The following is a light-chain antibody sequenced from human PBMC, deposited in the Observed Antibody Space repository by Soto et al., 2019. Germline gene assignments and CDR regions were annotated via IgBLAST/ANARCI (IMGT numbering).Light chain of an antibody. J-gene: IGLJ1*01. CDR1: SGHSNYA. V-gene: IGLV4-69*01. CDR3: QTWGTGIHV. Sequence: QPVLTQSPSASASLGASVKLTCTLSSGHSNYAIAWHQQQPEKGPRYLMKLNSDGSHFKGDGIPDRFSGSSSGAERYLTISTLLSEDEADYYCQTWGTGIHVFGTGTKLTVL. CDR2: LNSDGSH.